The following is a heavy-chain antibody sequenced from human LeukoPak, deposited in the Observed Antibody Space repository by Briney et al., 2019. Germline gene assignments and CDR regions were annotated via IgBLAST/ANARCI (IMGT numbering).Heavy chain of an antibody. D-gene: IGHD2-21*02. CDR3: AKKTSYCDGDCYPYYFDH. V-gene: IGHV3-23*01. CDR2: INGGGTST. Sequence: GGSLRLSCAAYGFDFSSYTLGWVRQAPGKGLEWVSAINGGGTSTFYADSVRGRFTISRDNSRGTLYLQMSSLRAEDTAVYYCAKKTSYCDGDCYPYYFDHWGQGTLVTVSS. CDR1: GFDFSSYT. J-gene: IGHJ4*02.